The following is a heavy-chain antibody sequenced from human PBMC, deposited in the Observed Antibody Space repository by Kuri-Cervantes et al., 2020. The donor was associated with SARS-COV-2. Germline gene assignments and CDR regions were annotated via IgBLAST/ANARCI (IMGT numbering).Heavy chain of an antibody. CDR3: ARGYSSGLRPYDAFDI. J-gene: IGHJ3*02. CDR1: GGTFSSYA. V-gene: IGHV1-69*13. Sequence: SVKVSCTASGGTFSSYAISWVRQAPGQGLEWMGGIIPIFGTANYAQKFQGRVTITADESTSTAYMELSSLRSEDTAVYYCARGYSSGLRPYDAFDIWGQGTMVTVSS. D-gene: IGHD6-19*01. CDR2: IIPIFGTA.